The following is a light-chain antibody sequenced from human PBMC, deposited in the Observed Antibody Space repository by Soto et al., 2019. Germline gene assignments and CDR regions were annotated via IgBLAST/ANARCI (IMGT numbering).Light chain of an antibody. CDR3: QQYGSSPVA. V-gene: IGKV3-20*01. CDR2: GAS. J-gene: IGKJ1*01. Sequence: IVLTQSPGTLSLSPGERATLSCRASQSVSSSYLAWYQQKPGQAPRLLIYGASSRATGIPDRFSGSGSGTDFTLTISRLEPEDFAVYYCQQYGSSPVAFGQGTKVEIK. CDR1: QSVSSSY.